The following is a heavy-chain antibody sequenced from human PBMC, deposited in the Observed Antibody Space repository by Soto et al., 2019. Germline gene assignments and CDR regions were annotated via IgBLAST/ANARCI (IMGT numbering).Heavy chain of an antibody. CDR2: LSSDGFGA. V-gene: IGHV3-74*03. CDR1: GFTFSSYG. Sequence: PGGSLRLPCAASGFTFSSYGMHWVRQAPGRGLEWVSRLSSDGFGAAYADSVKGRFFISRDIARNTLFLQMNSLRADDTAVYYCARDLGGPDYWGRGTSVTVSS. CDR3: ARDLGGPDY. D-gene: IGHD3-16*01. J-gene: IGHJ4*02.